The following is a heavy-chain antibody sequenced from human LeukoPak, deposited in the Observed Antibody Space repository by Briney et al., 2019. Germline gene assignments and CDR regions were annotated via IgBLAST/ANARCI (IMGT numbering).Heavy chain of an antibody. Sequence: PGGSLRLSCAASGFTFSSYWMHWVRQAPGKGLEWVSSISSGSTYIHYADSVKGRFTISRDNAKISLYLQINSLRAEDTAVYYCARDFDEYSGSHFDYWGQGTLVTVSS. CDR3: ARDFDEYSGSHFDY. D-gene: IGHD6-6*01. V-gene: IGHV3-21*01. CDR1: GFTFSSYW. J-gene: IGHJ4*02. CDR2: ISSGSTYI.